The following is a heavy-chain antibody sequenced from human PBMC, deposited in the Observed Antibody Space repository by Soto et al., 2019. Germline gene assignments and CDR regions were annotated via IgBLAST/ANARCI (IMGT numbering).Heavy chain of an antibody. Sequence: ASVKVSCKASGYIFINYYIHWVRQAPGQGLEWIGIINPNGGSTNYAQKFRGRVTMARDTSTSTVYMDLSSLRAEDTAVYYCANGYYYDNSGYYYDKYFEYWGQGTMVTVST. D-gene: IGHD3-22*01. V-gene: IGHV1-46*01. CDR3: ANGYYYDNSGYYYDKYFEY. CDR2: INPNGGST. CDR1: GYIFINYY. J-gene: IGHJ4*02.